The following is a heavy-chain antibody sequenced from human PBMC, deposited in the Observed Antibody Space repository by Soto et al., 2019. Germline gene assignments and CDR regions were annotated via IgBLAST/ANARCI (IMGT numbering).Heavy chain of an antibody. CDR2: INHSGST. J-gene: IGHJ4*02. Sequence: SETLSLTCAVYGGSFSGYYWTWIRQPPGTGLEWIGEINHSGSTNYNPSLKSRVTISVDTSKNQFSLKLTSVTAIDTAVYFCARVGGVPSSSPGVAYWGQGILVTVSS. CDR1: GGSFSGYY. CDR3: ARVGGVPSSSPGVAY. D-gene: IGHD6-13*01. V-gene: IGHV4-34*01.